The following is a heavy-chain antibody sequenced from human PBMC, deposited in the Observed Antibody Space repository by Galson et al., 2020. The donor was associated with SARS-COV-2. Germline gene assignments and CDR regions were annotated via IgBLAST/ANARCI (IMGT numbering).Heavy chain of an antibody. V-gene: IGHV3-73*01. CDR2: IESKANTYAT. Sequence: GESLKISCAASGFTFSDSTIHWVRQASGKGLEWVGRIESKANTYATVYAESVKGRFTISRDDSKNTAYLQMNSLRAEDTAVYYCASTRNYYGSGSHTLDYWGQGTLVTVSS. D-gene: IGHD3-10*01. J-gene: IGHJ4*02. CDR3: ASTRNYYGSGSHTLDY. CDR1: GFTFSDST.